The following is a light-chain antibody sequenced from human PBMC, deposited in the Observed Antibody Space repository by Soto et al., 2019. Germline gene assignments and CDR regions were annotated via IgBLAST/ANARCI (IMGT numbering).Light chain of an antibody. CDR1: QSVSSI. CDR3: QQYGSSGT. CDR2: GAS. Sequence: VLTQSPGTLSVSPGERATLSCRASQSVSSILAWYQQKPGQAPRLLIYGASNRATGIPDRFSGSGSGTDFTLTISRLEPQDFAVYYCQQYGSSGTFGQGTKVDNK. J-gene: IGKJ1*01. V-gene: IGKV3-20*01.